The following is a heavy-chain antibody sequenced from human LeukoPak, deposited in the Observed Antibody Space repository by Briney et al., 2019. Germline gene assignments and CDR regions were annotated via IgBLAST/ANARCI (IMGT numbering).Heavy chain of an antibody. CDR2: ISYDGSNK. D-gene: IGHD1-26*01. V-gene: IGHV3-30*04. CDR1: GFTFSSYA. Sequence: GGSLRLSCAASGFTFSSYAMHWVRQAPGKGLEWVAVISYDGSNKYYADSVKGRFTTSRDNSKNTLYLQMNSLRAEDTAVYYCARAEWELRNVDYWGQGTLVTVSS. J-gene: IGHJ4*02. CDR3: ARAEWELRNVDY.